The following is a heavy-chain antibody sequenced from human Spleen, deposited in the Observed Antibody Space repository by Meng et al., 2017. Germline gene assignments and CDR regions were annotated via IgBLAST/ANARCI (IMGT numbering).Heavy chain of an antibody. D-gene: IGHD6-13*01. CDR1: GGSISSNGGY. CDR2: IYYSGST. Sequence: QVQRQESGPGLVKPSETLSLTCTVSGGSISSNGGYWGWIRQPPGKGLEWIGTIYYSGSTYYNPSLRSRVTILVDTSKNQFSLKLSSVTAADTAVYYCASDCLAAVGTVDYWGQGTLVTVSS. CDR3: ASDCLAAVGTVDY. V-gene: IGHV4-39*07. J-gene: IGHJ4*02.